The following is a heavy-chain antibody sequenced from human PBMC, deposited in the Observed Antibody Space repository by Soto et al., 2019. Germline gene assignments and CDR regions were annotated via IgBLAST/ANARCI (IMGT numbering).Heavy chain of an antibody. Sequence: EVQLVESGGGLAQPGGSLRLSCAASGFTFSNYDMHWVRQVTGKGLEWISSIGTAGDTYYAGSVRGRFTISRENAKNSLYLQMNSLRAGDTAVYYCARDLKYSGSSSRYGMDVWGQGTTVTVSS. CDR3: ARDLKYSGSSSRYGMDV. CDR1: GFTFSNYD. J-gene: IGHJ6*02. V-gene: IGHV3-13*01. CDR2: IGTAGDT. D-gene: IGHD6-6*01.